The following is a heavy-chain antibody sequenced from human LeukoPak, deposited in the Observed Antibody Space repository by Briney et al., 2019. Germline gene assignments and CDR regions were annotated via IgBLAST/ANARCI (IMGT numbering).Heavy chain of an antibody. Sequence: GGSLRLSCAASGFTVSSNYMSWVRQAPGKGLEWVSVIYSGGSTYYADSVKGRFTISRDNSKNTLYLQMNSLRAEDTAVYYCARIRGYDSSGYYSGWFDLWGQGTLVTVSS. CDR1: GFTVSSNY. CDR3: ARIRGYDSSGYYSGWFDL. CDR2: IYSGGST. D-gene: IGHD3-22*01. V-gene: IGHV3-66*02. J-gene: IGHJ5*02.